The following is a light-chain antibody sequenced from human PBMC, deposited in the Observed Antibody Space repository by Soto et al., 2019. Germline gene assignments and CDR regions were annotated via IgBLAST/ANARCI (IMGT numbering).Light chain of an antibody. CDR2: GAS. V-gene: IGKV3-20*01. CDR1: QSVSSSF. CDR3: QQYGSSPRT. Sequence: EIVLTQSPGTLSLSPGERATLSCRASQSVSSSFLAWYQQKPGQAPRLLIYGASSRATGIPDRSSGSGSGTDFTLNISRLEPEDFAVYYCQQYGSSPRTFGQGTKVEIK. J-gene: IGKJ1*01.